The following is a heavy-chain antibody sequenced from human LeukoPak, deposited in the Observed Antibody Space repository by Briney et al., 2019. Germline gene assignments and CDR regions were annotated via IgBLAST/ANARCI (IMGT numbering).Heavy chain of an antibody. V-gene: IGHV1-69*01. CDR1: VGTFITYA. J-gene: IGHJ4*02. D-gene: IGHD3-22*01. CDR2: IIPIFGTA. CDR3: ARAGGPYYYDSSGYYFVTYY. Sequence: SLKVSSTASVGTFITYAKSWARQAPGQGREWMTAIIPIFGTANYAQKFQGRVTITADESTSTAYMELSSLRSEDTAVYYCARAGGPYYYDSSGYYFVTYYWGQGTLVTVSS.